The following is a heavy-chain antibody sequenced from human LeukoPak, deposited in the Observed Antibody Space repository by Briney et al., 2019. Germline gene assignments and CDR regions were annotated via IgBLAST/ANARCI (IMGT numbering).Heavy chain of an antibody. V-gene: IGHV3-30*18. J-gene: IGHJ4*02. CDR2: ISYDGSNK. CDR3: AKDQWLFY. D-gene: IGHD6-19*01. CDR1: GFTFSSYG. Sequence: GGSLRLSCAASGFTFSSYGMHWVRQAPGKGLEWVAVISYDGSNKYYADSVKGRFTISRDKSKNTLYLQMNSLRAEDTAVYYCAKDQWLFYWGQGTLVTVSS.